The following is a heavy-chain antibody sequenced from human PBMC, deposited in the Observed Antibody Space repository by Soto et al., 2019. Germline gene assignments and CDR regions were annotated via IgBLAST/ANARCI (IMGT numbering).Heavy chain of an antibody. Sequence: QVQLVQSGAEVKKPGASVRVSCKASGYSFITYAIHWVRLAPGQRLEWMGWINTVNGHAEYSQKFQGRVSIIGNRSATTTYMELSSLRSEDTAVYFCARSGSSSVDYWGQGTLVTVSS. J-gene: IGHJ4*02. CDR1: GYSFITYA. CDR2: INTVNGHA. D-gene: IGHD1-26*01. CDR3: ARSGSSSVDY. V-gene: IGHV1-3*04.